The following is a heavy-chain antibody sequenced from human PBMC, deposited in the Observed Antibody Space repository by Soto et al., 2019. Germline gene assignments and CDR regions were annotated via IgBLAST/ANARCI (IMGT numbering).Heavy chain of an antibody. D-gene: IGHD3-10*01. Sequence: KTSETLSLTCTVSGGSISRGGYYWSWIRQHPGKGLEWIGYIYYSGSTYYNPSLKSRVTISVDTSKNQFSLKLSSVTAADTAVYYCARDRHSGGWFDPWGQGTLVTVSS. CDR2: IYYSGST. CDR3: ARDRHSGGWFDP. CDR1: GGSISRGGYY. V-gene: IGHV4-31*03. J-gene: IGHJ5*02.